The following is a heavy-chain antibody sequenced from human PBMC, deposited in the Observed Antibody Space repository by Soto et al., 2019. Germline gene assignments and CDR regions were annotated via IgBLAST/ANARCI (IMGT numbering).Heavy chain of an antibody. Sequence: GESLKISCKGSGYRFTSFWIGWVRQMPGKGLEWLGIIYPGDADIRYTPSFQGQVTMSADKSISTAYLQWSSLKASDTAIYYCARGIEMARIGWFDPWGKGTLVTVSS. CDR3: ARGIEMARIGWFDP. CDR1: GYRFTSFW. D-gene: IGHD5-12*01. J-gene: IGHJ5*02. CDR2: IYPGDADI. V-gene: IGHV5-51*01.